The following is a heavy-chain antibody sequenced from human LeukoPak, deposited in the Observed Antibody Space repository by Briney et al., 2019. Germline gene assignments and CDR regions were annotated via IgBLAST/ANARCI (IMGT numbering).Heavy chain of an antibody. D-gene: IGHD6-19*01. CDR3: AREAVTFDY. CDR2: INQDGSDK. V-gene: IGHV3-7*01. Sequence: GGSLRLSCAASGFTFSTYWMSWVRQAPGKGLEGVANINQDGSDKYYVDSVKGRFSISRDNAKNSLYLQMNSLRAEDTAVYYCAREAVTFDYWGQGTLVTVPS. J-gene: IGHJ4*02. CDR1: GFTFSTYW.